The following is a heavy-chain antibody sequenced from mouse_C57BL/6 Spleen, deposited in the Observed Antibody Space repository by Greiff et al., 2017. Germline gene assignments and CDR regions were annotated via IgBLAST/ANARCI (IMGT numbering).Heavy chain of an antibody. CDR2: ISSGSSTI. CDR1: GFTFSDYG. J-gene: IGHJ2*01. V-gene: IGHV5-17*01. CDR3: AELGGY. D-gene: IGHD4-1*01. Sequence: EVMLVESGGGLVKPGGSLKLSCAVSGFTFSDYGMHWVRQAPEKGLEWVAYISSGSSTIYYADTVKGRFTISRDNAKNTLFLQMTSLRSEDTAMYYCAELGGYWGQGTTHTVSS.